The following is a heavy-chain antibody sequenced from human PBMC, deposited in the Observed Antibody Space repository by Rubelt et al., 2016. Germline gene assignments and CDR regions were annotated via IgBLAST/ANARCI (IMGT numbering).Heavy chain of an antibody. CDR3: ARGAHVLGELLSRPFDY. V-gene: IGHV4-34*01. CDR1: GGSFSGYY. J-gene: IGHJ4*02. D-gene: IGHD3-10*01. CDR2: IYYSGST. Sequence: QVQLQQWGAGLLKPSETLSLTCAVYGGSFSGYYWSWIRQAPGKGLEWIGYIYYSGSTYYNPSFKCLFTLSVDTSKNQFSLKLRSVTAADTAVYYGARGAHVLGELLSRPFDYWGQGTLVTVSS.